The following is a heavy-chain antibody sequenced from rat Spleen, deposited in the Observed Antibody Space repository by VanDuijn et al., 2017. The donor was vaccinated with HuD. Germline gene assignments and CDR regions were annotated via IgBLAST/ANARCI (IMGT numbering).Heavy chain of an antibody. Sequence: QVQLKESGPGLVQPSQTLSLTCTVSGFSLTSNSVHWVRQPPGKGLEWMGGIWGDGSTDYNSALKSRLSISRDTSKSQVFLKMNRLQTDDTAIYFCTIVGDWGQGVMVTVSS. J-gene: IGHJ2*01. CDR2: IWGDGST. CDR3: TIVGD. D-gene: IGHD4-3*01. V-gene: IGHV2-1*01. CDR1: GFSLTSNS.